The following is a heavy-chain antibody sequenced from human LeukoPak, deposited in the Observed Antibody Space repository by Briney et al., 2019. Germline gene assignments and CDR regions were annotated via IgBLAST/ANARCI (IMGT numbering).Heavy chain of an antibody. J-gene: IGHJ4*02. D-gene: IGHD7-27*01. V-gene: IGHV3-30*18. CDR1: GFTFSSYS. CDR2: ISYDGSNK. CDR3: AKVELGTYYFDY. Sequence: GGSLRLSCAASGFTFSSYSMHWVRQAPGKGLEWVAVISYDGSNKYYADSVKGRFTISRDNSKNTLYLQMNSLRAEDTAVYYCAKVELGTYYFDYWGQGTLVTVSS.